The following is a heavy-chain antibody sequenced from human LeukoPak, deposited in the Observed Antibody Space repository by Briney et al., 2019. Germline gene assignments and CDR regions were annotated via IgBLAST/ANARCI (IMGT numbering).Heavy chain of an antibody. CDR2: ISGSGGST. CDR3: AKAPYSGSYSTHNDY. V-gene: IGHV3-23*01. CDR1: GFTFSSYA. J-gene: IGHJ4*02. Sequence: GGSLRLSCAASGFTFSSYAMSWVRQAPGRGLEWVSAISGSGGSTYYADSVKGRFTISRDNSKNTLYLQMNSLRAEDTAVYYCAKAPYSGSYSTHNDYWGQGTLVTVSS. D-gene: IGHD1-26*01.